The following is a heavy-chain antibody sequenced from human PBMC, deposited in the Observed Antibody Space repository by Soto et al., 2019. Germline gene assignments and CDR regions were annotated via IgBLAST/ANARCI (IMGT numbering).Heavy chain of an antibody. Sequence: SETLSLTCSVSGGPISIDYWSGIRQPPGKGLEWIGYIYYSGSTNYSPSLKSRVTISVDTSKNQFSLKLSSVTAADTAVYYCARDLWGYCGADCYPLDVWGQGTTVTVS. CDR1: GGPISIDY. J-gene: IGHJ6*02. CDR2: IYYSGST. V-gene: IGHV4-59*01. D-gene: IGHD2-21*02. CDR3: ARDLWGYCGADCYPLDV.